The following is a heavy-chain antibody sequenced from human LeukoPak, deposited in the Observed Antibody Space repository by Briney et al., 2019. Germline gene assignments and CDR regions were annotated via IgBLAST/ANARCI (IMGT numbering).Heavy chain of an antibody. D-gene: IGHD1-26*01. CDR1: GFTFNIYS. CDR3: ARDRGTFGSYPHDY. Sequence: PGGSLRLSCAASGFTFNIYSMNWVRQAPGKGLEWVSSISSSSSYIYYADSVKGRFTISRDNAKNSLYLQMNSLRAEDTAVYYCARDRGTFGSYPHDYWGQGTLVTVSS. CDR2: ISSSSSYI. V-gene: IGHV3-21*01. J-gene: IGHJ4*02.